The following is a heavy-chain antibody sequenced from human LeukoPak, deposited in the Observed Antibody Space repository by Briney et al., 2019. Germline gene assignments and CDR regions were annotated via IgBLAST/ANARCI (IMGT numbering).Heavy chain of an antibody. V-gene: IGHV1-18*01. J-gene: IGHJ4*02. Sequence: ASVKVSRKASGYTFTSSGISWVRQAPGQRLEWMGWISPYNGNTNYAQKVQDRVTMTTDTSTSTAYMELRSLTSDDTAVYYCARGLGATTFADFDYWGQGTLVTVSS. D-gene: IGHD1-26*01. CDR1: GYTFTSSG. CDR2: ISPYNGNT. CDR3: ARGLGATTFADFDY.